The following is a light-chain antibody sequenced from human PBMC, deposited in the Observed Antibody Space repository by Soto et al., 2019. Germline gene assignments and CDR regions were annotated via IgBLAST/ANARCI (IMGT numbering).Light chain of an antibody. CDR1: QSVSSY. CDR2: DAS. J-gene: IGKJ1*01. CDR3: QQRSNLPPT. V-gene: IGKV3-11*01. Sequence: EIVLTQSPATLSLSLGERATLSCRASQSVSSYLAWYQQKPGQAPRLLIYDASNRATGIPARFSGSESGTYFTLTISSLEPEDFAVYYCQQRSNLPPTFGQGTKVEIK.